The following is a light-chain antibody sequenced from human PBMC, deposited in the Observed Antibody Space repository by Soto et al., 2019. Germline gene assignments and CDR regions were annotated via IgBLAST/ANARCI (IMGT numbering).Light chain of an antibody. CDR3: QQHGNSPFT. V-gene: IGKV3-20*01. Sequence: EVVLTQSPGTLSLSPGERATLPCRASQSISSSSLAWYQQRPGQAPRLLIYGAYNRAPGIPDRFSGSGSGTAFALTISRLEPEDFAVYYCQQHGNSPFTFGPGTKVDIK. J-gene: IGKJ3*01. CDR1: QSISSSS. CDR2: GAY.